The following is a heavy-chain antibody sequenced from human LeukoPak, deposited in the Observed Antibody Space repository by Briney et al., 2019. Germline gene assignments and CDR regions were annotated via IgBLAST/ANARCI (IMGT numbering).Heavy chain of an antibody. J-gene: IGHJ4*02. V-gene: IGHV3-23*01. D-gene: IGHD2-8*02. CDR3: AKHAVAYCIRGICDERGYYFDS. CDR1: GFTFSSYE. Sequence: GGSLRLSCAASGFTFSSYEMNWVRQAPGKGLEWVSGISGSDSTYYADSVKGRFTISRDKSKNTLFLQMNSLRAEDTAVYYCAKHAVAYCIRGICDERGYYFDSWGRGTLVTVSS. CDR2: ISGSDST.